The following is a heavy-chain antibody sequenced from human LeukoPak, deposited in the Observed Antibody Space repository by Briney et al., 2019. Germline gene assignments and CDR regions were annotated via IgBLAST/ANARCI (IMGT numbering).Heavy chain of an antibody. Sequence: WGSLRLSCAASGFTFSDHSMNWVRQAPGKGLEWIGSIYYSGSTYYNPSLKSRVTISVDTSKNQFSLKLSSVTAADTAVYYCARVLEWELRAFDIWGQGTMVTVSS. V-gene: IGHV4-39*07. D-gene: IGHD1-26*01. J-gene: IGHJ3*02. CDR1: GFTFSDHS. CDR3: ARVLEWELRAFDI. CDR2: IYYSGST.